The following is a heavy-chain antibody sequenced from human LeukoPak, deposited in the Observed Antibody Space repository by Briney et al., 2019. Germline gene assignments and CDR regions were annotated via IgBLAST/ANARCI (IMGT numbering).Heavy chain of an antibody. J-gene: IGHJ3*02. Sequence: VASVKVSCKASGYTFTGYYMHWVRQAPGQGLEWMGWINPNSGGTNYAQKFQGRVTMTRDTSISTAYMELSRLRSDDTAVYYCARGQYYYDSSGYHDAFDIWGQGTMVTVSS. CDR1: GYTFTGYY. V-gene: IGHV1-2*02. CDR2: INPNSGGT. CDR3: ARGQYYYDSSGYHDAFDI. D-gene: IGHD3-22*01.